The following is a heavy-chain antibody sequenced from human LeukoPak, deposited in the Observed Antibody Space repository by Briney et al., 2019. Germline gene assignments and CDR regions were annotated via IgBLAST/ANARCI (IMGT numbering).Heavy chain of an antibody. Sequence: ASVNLSCKASGYTFTGYHIHWVRQAPGQGLEWMSSINLNTAGTEYPQKFQGRVTVTWDTPVTTAYMELSALTYDDTATYYCAIEPTDSGHPGDVWGQGTKATVSS. V-gene: IGHV1-2*02. J-gene: IGHJ3*01. CDR3: AIEPTDSGHPGDV. CDR2: INLNTAGT. D-gene: IGHD2-15*01. CDR1: GYTFTGYH.